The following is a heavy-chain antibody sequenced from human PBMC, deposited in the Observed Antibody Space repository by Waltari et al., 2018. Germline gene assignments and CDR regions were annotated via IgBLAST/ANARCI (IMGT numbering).Heavy chain of an antibody. CDR3: AKGPYYGSAIGMDV. Sequence: EAQLLESGGGLVQPGGSLRLSCAASGLTFSNLGMSWVRQAPGKGLEWVSGFRGTGGSTSYADSVKGRFTISRDNSKNTLYLQMNSLRAEDSAVYYCAKGPYYGSAIGMDVWGQGTTVAVSS. V-gene: IGHV3-23*01. CDR1: GLTFSNLG. CDR2: FRGTGGST. J-gene: IGHJ6*02. D-gene: IGHD3-10*01.